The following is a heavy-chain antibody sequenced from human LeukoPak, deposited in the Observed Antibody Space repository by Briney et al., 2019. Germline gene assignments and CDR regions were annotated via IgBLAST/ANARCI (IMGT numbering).Heavy chain of an antibody. CDR2: ISSSGSYI. CDR3: ARGAHSWSYQSDHPFDY. J-gene: IGHJ4*02. Sequence: PGGSLRLSCAVSGFTFSSYTMNWVRQTPGKGLEWVSSISSSGSYIYYADSVKGRFTISRDNVRNSLYLQMNSLRAEDTAVYYCARGAHSWSYQSDHPFDYWGQGTLVTVSS. V-gene: IGHV3-21*01. D-gene: IGHD1-26*01. CDR1: GFTFSSYT.